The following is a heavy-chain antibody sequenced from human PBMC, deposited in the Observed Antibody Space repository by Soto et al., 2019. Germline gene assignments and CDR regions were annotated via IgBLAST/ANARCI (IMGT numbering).Heavy chain of an antibody. CDR2: MNPNSGNT. D-gene: IGHD5-18*01. V-gene: IGHV1-8*01. J-gene: IGHJ2*01. CDR3: ARVTVDTAMVTWWYFDL. CDR1: GYTFTSYD. Sequence: QVQLVQSGAEVKKPGASVKVSCKASGYTFTSYDINWVRQATGQGLEWMGWMNPNSGNTGYAQKFQGRVTMTSYTSISTAYMELSSLRSEDTAVYYCARVTVDTAMVTWWYFDLWGRGTLVTVSS.